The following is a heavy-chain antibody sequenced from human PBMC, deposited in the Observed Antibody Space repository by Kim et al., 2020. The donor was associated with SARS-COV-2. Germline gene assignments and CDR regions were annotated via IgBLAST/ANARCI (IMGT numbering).Heavy chain of an antibody. J-gene: IGHJ6*02. CDR1: GFTFSSYA. CDR3: ARDYRRGSSFMEGSASATRRVNYYYYGMDV. CDR2: ISYDGSNK. Sequence: GGSLRLSCAASGFTFSSYAMHWVRQAPGKGLEWVAVISYDGSNKYYVDSVKGRFTISRDNSKNTLYLQMNSLRAEDTAVYYCARDYRRGSSFMEGSASATRRVNYYYYGMDVWGQGTTVTVSS. D-gene: IGHD6-6*01. V-gene: IGHV3-30*04.